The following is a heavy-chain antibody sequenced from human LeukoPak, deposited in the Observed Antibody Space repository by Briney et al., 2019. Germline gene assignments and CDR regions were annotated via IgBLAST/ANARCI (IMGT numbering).Heavy chain of an antibody. Sequence: GASVKVSCKASGYTFTGYYMHWVREAPGQGLERMCGIIPLFVTADYAQKFQDRLTITSEKSTSPAYMELSSLRSEDTAVYYCASATLRCSGGSCYEMDVWGKGTPVTVSS. D-gene: IGHD2-15*01. CDR2: IIPLFVTA. CDR1: GYTFTGYY. V-gene: IGHV1-69*06. CDR3: ASATLRCSGGSCYEMDV. J-gene: IGHJ6*04.